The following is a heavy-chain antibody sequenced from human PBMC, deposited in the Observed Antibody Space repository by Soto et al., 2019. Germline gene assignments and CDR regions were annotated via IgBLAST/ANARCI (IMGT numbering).Heavy chain of an antibody. CDR2: INIGGDT. V-gene: IGHV3-13*01. CDR1: GFTVSSYE. J-gene: IGHJ5*02. D-gene: IGHD6-6*01. CDR3: VRGEMRSSSGHTWFDP. Sequence: PXVSLRLSCAASGFTVSSYEMHWVRQGTGKGLEWVSRINIGGDTFYSGSVKGRFTVSRENARNSAYLQMNSLRVGDTAVYYCVRGEMRSSSGHTWFDPWGQGVLVTVSS.